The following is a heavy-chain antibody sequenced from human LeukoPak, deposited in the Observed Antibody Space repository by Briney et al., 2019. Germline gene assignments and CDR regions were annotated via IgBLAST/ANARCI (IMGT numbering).Heavy chain of an antibody. CDR2: INPNSGGT. Sequence: ASVKVSCKASGYTFTGYYMHWVLQAAGQGLDWMGWINPNSGGTNYAQKFQGRVTMTRDTSISTAYMELSRLRSDDTAVYYCARGVRSITMVRGDRYYSDYWGQGTLVTVSS. J-gene: IGHJ4*02. D-gene: IGHD3-10*01. CDR1: GYTFTGYY. CDR3: ARGVRSITMVRGDRYYSDY. V-gene: IGHV1-2*02.